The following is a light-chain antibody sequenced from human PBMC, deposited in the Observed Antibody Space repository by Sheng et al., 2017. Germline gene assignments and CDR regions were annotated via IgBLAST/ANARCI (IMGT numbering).Light chain of an antibody. J-gene: IGKJ1*01. CDR2: QTS. CDR3: QQYNTYPWT. V-gene: IGKV1-5*03. Sequence: DIQMTQSPSTLSASVGDRVTITCRASQSISTWLAWYQQKPGKAPKILIYQTSSLQDGVPSGFSGSGSGTEFTLTISSLQPDDSATXYCQQYNTYPWTFARAKVE. CDR1: QSISTW.